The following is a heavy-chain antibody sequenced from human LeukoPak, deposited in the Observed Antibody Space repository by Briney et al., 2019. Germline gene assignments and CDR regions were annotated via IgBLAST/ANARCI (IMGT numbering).Heavy chain of an antibody. CDR2: ISSDGRYK. J-gene: IGHJ1*01. D-gene: IGHD1-26*01. CDR3: ARARSIVGVSPFQH. CDR1: GFIFSDYS. V-gene: IGHV3-30*03. Sequence: PGGSLRLSCAASGFIFSDYSMNWVRQAPGKGLEWVAFISSDGRYKSHADSVKGRCTISRDNSKNTLYLQMNSLRPEDTAVYYCARARSIVGVSPFQHWGQGTLVTVSS.